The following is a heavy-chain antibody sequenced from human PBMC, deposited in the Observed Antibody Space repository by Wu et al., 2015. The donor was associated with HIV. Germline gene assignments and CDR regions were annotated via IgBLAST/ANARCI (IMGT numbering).Heavy chain of an antibody. D-gene: IGHD6-19*01. CDR1: GFMYTDYH. CDR3: ATPRSPGFSSAWPTYFDY. Sequence: VQLVQSGAELREPGSTVRVSCKLSGFMYTDYHIHWVQQAPGQGLEWMGGIIPLFGTRDYAQVFQGRLTITTDESTSTAYMTLTSLTSDDTAVYYCATPRSPGFSSAWPTYFDYWGQGTLITVST. CDR2: IIPLFGTR. J-gene: IGHJ4*02. V-gene: IGHV1-69*05.